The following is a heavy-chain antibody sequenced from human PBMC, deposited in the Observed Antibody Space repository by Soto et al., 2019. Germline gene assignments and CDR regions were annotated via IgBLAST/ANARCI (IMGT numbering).Heavy chain of an antibody. CDR2: ISSSGSTI. J-gene: IGHJ6*03. D-gene: IGHD2-15*01. CDR1: GFTFSDYY. CDR3: ARLRLYKRVVVVAAGYYMDV. V-gene: IGHV3-11*01. Sequence: QVQLVESGGGLVKPGGSLRLSCAASGFTFSDYYMSWIRQAPGKGLEWVSYISSSGSTIYYADSVKGRFTISRDNAKNSLYLRMNSLRAEETAVYYCARLRLYKRVVVVAAGYYMDVWGKGTTVTVSS.